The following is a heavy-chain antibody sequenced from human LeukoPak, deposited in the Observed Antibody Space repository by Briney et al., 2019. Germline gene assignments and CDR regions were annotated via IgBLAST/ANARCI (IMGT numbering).Heavy chain of an antibody. Sequence: GGSLRLSCAASGFSFNSYDMHWVRQAPGKGLEWVAVIRFDVSNRFYANSVKGRFTISRDDSKSVLYLQMDSLRVEDTAVYYCAKRGSGYDYGSLDYWGQGSLVTVSS. CDR2: IRFDVSNR. V-gene: IGHV3-30*02. J-gene: IGHJ4*02. CDR1: GFSFNSYD. CDR3: AKRGSGYDYGSLDY. D-gene: IGHD5-12*01.